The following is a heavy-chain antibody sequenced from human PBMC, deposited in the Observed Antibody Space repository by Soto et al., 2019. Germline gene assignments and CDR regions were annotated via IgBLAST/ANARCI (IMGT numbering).Heavy chain of an antibody. J-gene: IGHJ6*03. CDR2: IYYSGST. CDR1: GGSVSSDDYY. D-gene: IGHD3-16*01. Sequence: SETLSLTCTVSGGSVSSDDYYWSWVRQPPGKGLEWIGYIYYSGSTYYNPSLKSRVIISLDTSKNQFSLRVRSVTAADAATYYCARVEYYHYYMDVWGQGTSVTVS. CDR3: ARVEYYHYYMDV. V-gene: IGHV4-30-4*01.